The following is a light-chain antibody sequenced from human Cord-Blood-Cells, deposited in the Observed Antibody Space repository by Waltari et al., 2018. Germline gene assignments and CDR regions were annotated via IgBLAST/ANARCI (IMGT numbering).Light chain of an antibody. J-gene: IGKJ4*01. CDR2: CAS. CDR3: QQYYSTPLT. CDR1: QSVLYSSNNKNY. Sequence: DIVMTQPPDSLAVSFGERASINCKSSQSVLYSSNNKNYLAWYQQKPGQPPKLLIYCASTRESGVPDRFSGSGSGTDFTLTISSLQAEDVAVYYCQQYYSTPLTFGGGTKVEIK. V-gene: IGKV4-1*01.